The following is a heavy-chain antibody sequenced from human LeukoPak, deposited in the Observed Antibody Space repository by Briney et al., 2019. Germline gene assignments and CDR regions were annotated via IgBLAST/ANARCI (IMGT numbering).Heavy chain of an antibody. CDR2: ISGSGGTT. Sequence: GGSLRLSCAASGFTFSSNAMSWVRQAPGKGLEWVSVISGSGGTTYYADSVKGRFTISRDNSKNTLYLQLSSLRAEDTAVYYCAKYYDILTGYYEAYYHYYYMDVWGKGTTVTVSS. D-gene: IGHD3-9*01. CDR1: GFTFSSNA. V-gene: IGHV3-23*01. J-gene: IGHJ6*03. CDR3: AKYYDILTGYYEAYYHYYYMDV.